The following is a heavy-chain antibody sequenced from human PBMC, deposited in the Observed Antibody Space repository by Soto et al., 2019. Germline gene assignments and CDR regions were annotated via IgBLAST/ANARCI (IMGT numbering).Heavy chain of an antibody. CDR3: ARRSPSWAFDI. V-gene: IGHV3-23*01. J-gene: IGHJ3*02. CDR1: GFTFSNYA. Sequence: GWSLRLSCAVSGFTFSNYAMSWVRQAPGKGLEWVSAVSGSGSSTYYADSVKGRFTISRDNSKNTLYLQMNSLRAEDTAVYYCARRSPSWAFDIWGQGTMVTVSS. CDR2: VSGSGSST. D-gene: IGHD2-15*01.